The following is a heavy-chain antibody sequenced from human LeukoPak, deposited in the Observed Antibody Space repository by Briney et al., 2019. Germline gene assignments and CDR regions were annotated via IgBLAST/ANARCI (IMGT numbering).Heavy chain of an antibody. J-gene: IGHJ3*02. CDR2: SRNKANSFST. Sequence: PGGSLRLSCAASGFTFSDHYMDWVRQAPGKGLEWVGRSRNKANSFSTEYAASVKGRFTISRDDSKNSLYLQMNSLKTEDTAVYYCARDAAAGRTFDIWGQGTMVTVSS. V-gene: IGHV3-72*01. CDR1: GFTFSDHY. D-gene: IGHD6-13*01. CDR3: ARDAAAGRTFDI.